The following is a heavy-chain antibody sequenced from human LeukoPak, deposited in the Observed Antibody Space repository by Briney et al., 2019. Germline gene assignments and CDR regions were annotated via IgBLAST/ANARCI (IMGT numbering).Heavy chain of an antibody. CDR3: ARGKYYYDSSCAWNWFDP. J-gene: IGHJ5*02. CDR2: IYYSGST. Sequence: SQTLSLTCTVSGGSISSGDYYWSWIRQPPGKGLEWIGYIYYSGSTYYNPSLKSRATISVDTSKNRFSLKLSSVTAADTAVYYCARGKYYYDSSCAWNWFDPWGQGTLVTVSS. CDR1: GGSISSGDYY. D-gene: IGHD3-22*01. V-gene: IGHV4-30-4*08.